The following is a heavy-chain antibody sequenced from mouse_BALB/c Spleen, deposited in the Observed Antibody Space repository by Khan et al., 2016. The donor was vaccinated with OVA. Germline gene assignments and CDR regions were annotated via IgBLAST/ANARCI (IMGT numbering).Heavy chain of an antibody. J-gene: IGHJ4*01. Sequence: EVQLQESGSDLVKPSQSLSLTCTVTGFSITSGYSWHCIRKFPGNQLVCMGYRYYGGGFNYNPSLKSRFSITRDTTKNPFFLQLNPVTTEDTTTFCGVIDVNYMDYWGQGTSVTVSA. CDR3: VIDVNYMDY. CDR1: GFSITSGYS. V-gene: IGHV3-1*02. D-gene: IGHD2-1*01. CDR2: RYYGGGF.